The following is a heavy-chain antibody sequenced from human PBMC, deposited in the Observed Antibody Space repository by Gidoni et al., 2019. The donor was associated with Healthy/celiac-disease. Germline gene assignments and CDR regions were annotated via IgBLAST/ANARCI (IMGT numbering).Heavy chain of an antibody. Sequence: QVQLVQSGAEVKKPGASVKVSCKASGYTFTGYYMHWVRQAPGQGLEWRGWINPNSGGTNYAQKFQGRVTMTRDTSISKAYMELSRLRSDDTAVYYCARDGDTWYDFWSGYHGYYYYYYGMDVWGQGTTVTVSS. D-gene: IGHD3-3*01. CDR2: INPNSGGT. CDR1: GYTFTGYY. CDR3: ARDGDTWYDFWSGYHGYYYYYYGMDV. J-gene: IGHJ6*02. V-gene: IGHV1-2*02.